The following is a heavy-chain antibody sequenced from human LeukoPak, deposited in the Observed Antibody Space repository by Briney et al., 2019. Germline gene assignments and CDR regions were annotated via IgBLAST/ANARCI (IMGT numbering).Heavy chain of an antibody. CDR3: ARDRCGGDCYSGAFDI. D-gene: IGHD2-21*02. CDR2: IYYSGST. V-gene: IGHV4-39*07. Sequence: SETLSLTCTVSGGSISSSSYYWGWIRQPPGKGLEWIGSIYYSGSTYYNPSLKSRVTISVDTSKNQFSLKLSSVTAADTAVYYCARDRCGGDCYSGAFDIWGQGTMVTVSS. J-gene: IGHJ3*02. CDR1: GGSISSSSYY.